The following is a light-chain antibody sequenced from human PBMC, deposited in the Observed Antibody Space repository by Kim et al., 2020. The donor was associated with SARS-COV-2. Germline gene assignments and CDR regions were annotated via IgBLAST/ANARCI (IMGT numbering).Light chain of an antibody. CDR2: GAS. J-gene: IGKJ2*01. V-gene: IGKV3-15*01. CDR3: QQYNNWPMYT. Sequence: VSPGERATLSCRASPSVSSNLAWYQQKPGQAPRLLIYGASTRATGIPARFSGSGSGTEFTLTISSLQSEDFAVYYCQQYNNWPMYTLGQGTKLEI. CDR1: PSVSSN.